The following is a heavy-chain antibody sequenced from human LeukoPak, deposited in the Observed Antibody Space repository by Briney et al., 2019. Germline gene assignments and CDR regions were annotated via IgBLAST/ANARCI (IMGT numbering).Heavy chain of an antibody. CDR1: GFTFSSYG. J-gene: IGHJ5*02. CDR2: IRYDGSDK. CDR3: AKDLIA. V-gene: IGHV3-30*02. Sequence: GGSLRLSCAASGFTFSSYGMSWVRQAPGKGLQWVAFIRYDGSDKYYADSVKGRFTISRDNSKNTLYLQMNSLRGEDTAVYYCAKDLIAWGQGTLVTVSS.